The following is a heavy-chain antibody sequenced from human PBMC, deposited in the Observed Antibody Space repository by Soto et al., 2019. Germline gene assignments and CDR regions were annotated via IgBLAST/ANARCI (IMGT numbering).Heavy chain of an antibody. CDR3: ARWGRLESPSCDY. D-gene: IGHD1-1*01. V-gene: IGHV1-3*01. Sequence: QVQFVQSGAEVKRPGASVTVSCKASGYTFTSHAVHWVRQAPGERLECMGWIHAGNGKTKYSQSFQGRVTFTSDTSASTVYIEWSSLKSEDPAVYYCARWGRLESPSCDYWGQGNLVTVSS. J-gene: IGHJ4*02. CDR1: GYTFTSHA. CDR2: IHAGNGKT.